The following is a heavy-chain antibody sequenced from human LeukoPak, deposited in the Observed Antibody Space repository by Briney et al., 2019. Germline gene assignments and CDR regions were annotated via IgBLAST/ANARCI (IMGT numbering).Heavy chain of an antibody. CDR1: GFTFSSYG. D-gene: IGHD5-18*01. J-gene: IGHJ4*02. Sequence: GGSLRLSCAASGFTFSSYGMHWVRQAPGKGLEWVAFIRYDGSNKYYADSVKGRFTISRDNSKNTLYLQMNSLRAEDTAVYYCARVVDTGGLADYFDYWGQGTLVTVSS. CDR2: IRYDGSNK. V-gene: IGHV3-30*02. CDR3: ARVVDTGGLADYFDY.